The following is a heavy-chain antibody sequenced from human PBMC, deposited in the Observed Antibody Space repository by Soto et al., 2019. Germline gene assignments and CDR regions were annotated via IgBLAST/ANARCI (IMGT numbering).Heavy chain of an antibody. CDR2: ITAENGNT. J-gene: IGHJ4*02. D-gene: IGHD5-12*01. CDR1: GYSFTSYG. V-gene: IGHV1-18*04. CDR3: ARVVLEWLPTSGFDY. Sequence: QIQLVQSGAEVKKPGASVKVSCKASGYSFTSYGITWVRQAPGQGPEWLGWITAENGNTNYAQKFQGRSTMTPDTSTNTAFMELRGLRSDDTAVYYCARVVLEWLPTSGFDYWGQGTLVTVSS.